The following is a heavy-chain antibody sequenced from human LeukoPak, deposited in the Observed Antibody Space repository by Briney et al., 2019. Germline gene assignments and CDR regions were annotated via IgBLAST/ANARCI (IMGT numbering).Heavy chain of an antibody. V-gene: IGHV3-23*01. CDR1: GFTFSSYG. J-gene: IGHJ4*02. CDR3: ARGSDYHLDF. Sequence: PGGTLRLSCAASGFTFSSYGMSWVRLAPGKGLEWVSAISGSGGSTYYADSVKGRFTISRDNSKNTLYLQMNSPRPEDTAVYYCARGSDYHLDFWGQGTLVTVSP. D-gene: IGHD3-16*01. CDR2: ISGSGGST.